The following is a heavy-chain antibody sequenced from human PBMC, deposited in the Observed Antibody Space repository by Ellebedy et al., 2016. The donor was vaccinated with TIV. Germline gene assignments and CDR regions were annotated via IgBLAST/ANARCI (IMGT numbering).Heavy chain of an antibody. J-gene: IGHJ4*02. V-gene: IGHV3-43*01. D-gene: IGHD7-27*01. Sequence: GESLKISCAASGFTFDDYTLHWVRQPPGKGLEWVSLIRCDGGRTYYAVSVKGRFTISRDNSKNSLYLQMNSLRTEDTALSYCAKGRMGTYYFDYWGQGTLVTVSS. CDR2: IRCDGGRT. CDR1: GFTFDDYT. CDR3: AKGRMGTYYFDY.